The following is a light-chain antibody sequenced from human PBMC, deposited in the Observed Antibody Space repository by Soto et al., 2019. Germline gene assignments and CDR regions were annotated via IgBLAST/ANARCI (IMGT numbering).Light chain of an antibody. CDR1: QNLLHSNGYNY. V-gene: IGKV2-28*01. CDR3: MQALQTPRT. Sequence: DIVMTQSPLSLPVTPGEPASISCRSSQNLLHSNGYNYLDWYLQKPGQSPQLLIYLGSNRASGGPDRFSGSGSATDFTLKISRVEAEDVGVYYCMQALQTPRTFGQGTKVEIK. J-gene: IGKJ1*01. CDR2: LGS.